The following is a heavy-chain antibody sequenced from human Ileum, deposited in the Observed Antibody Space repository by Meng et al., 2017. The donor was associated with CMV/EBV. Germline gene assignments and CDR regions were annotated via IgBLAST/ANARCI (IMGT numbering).Heavy chain of an antibody. CDR2: IYYSGST. CDR3: AREYSSADYFDY. CDR1: GGSISSYY. Sequence: GSLSLTCTVSGGSISSYYWSWIRQPPGKGLEWIGYIYYSGSTNYNPSLKSRVTISVDTSKNQFSLKLSSVTAADTAVYYCAREYSSADYFDYWGQGTLVTVSS. V-gene: IGHV4-59*01. D-gene: IGHD6-25*01. J-gene: IGHJ4*02.